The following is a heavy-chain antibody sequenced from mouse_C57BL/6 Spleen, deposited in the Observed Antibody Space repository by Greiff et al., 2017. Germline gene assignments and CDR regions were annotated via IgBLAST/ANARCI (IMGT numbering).Heavy chain of an antibody. Sequence: QVQLQQSGPELVKPGASVKISCKASGYAFSSSWMNWVKQRPGKCLEWIGRIYPGDGDTNYNGKFKGEATLTADKSSSTAYMQLSSLTSEDSAVYVCARDYGGSQAWFAYWGQGTLVTVSA. D-gene: IGHD1-1*01. J-gene: IGHJ3*01. CDR2: IYPGDGDT. V-gene: IGHV1-82*01. CDR1: GYAFSSSW. CDR3: ARDYGGSQAWFAY.